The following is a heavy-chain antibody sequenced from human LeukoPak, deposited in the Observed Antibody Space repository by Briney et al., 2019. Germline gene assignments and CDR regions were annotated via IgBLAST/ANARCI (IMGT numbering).Heavy chain of an antibody. CDR1: GGTFSSYA. V-gene: IGHV1-69*06. D-gene: IGHD5-18*01. CDR3: ARDEGRGYSFL. Sequence: SVKVSCRASGGTFSSYAISWVRQAPGQGLEWMGGIIPIFGTANYAQKFQGRVTITADKSTSTAYMELSSLRSEDTAVYYCARDEGRGYSFLWGQGTLVTVSS. CDR2: IIPIFGTA. J-gene: IGHJ4*02.